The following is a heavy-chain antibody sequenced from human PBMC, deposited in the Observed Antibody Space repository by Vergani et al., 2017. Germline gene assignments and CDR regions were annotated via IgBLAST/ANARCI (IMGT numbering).Heavy chain of an antibody. CDR2: ISYDGSNK. D-gene: IGHD6-19*01. J-gene: IGHJ6*02. V-gene: IGHV3-30-3*01. Sequence: VQLLESGGGLVQPGGSLRLSCAASGFTFSSYAMSWVRQAPGKGLEWVAVISYDGSNKYYADSVKGRFTISRDNSKNTLYLQMNSLRAEDTAVYYCARGAQWLPRGGMDVWGQGTTVTVSS. CDR3: ARGAQWLPRGGMDV. CDR1: GFTFSSYA.